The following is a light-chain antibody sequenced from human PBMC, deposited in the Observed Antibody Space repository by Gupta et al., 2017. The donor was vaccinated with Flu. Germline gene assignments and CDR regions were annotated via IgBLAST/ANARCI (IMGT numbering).Light chain of an antibody. V-gene: IGLV1-47*01. J-gene: IGLJ2*01. Sequence: QSVLTQPPSASGTPGRRVTIPCSGSSSTNGINPVYWYQQLPGTAPRLLIYRNDLRPSGVPDRFSGSKSGTSASLAISGLRSEVEADYYCAAWDDSLDGWVFGGGTKLTVL. CDR1: SSTNGINP. CDR2: RND. CDR3: AAWDDSLDGWV.